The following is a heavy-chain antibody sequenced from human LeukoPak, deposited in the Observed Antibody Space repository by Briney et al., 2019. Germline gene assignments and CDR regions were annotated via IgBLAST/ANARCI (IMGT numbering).Heavy chain of an antibody. V-gene: IGHV3-23*01. J-gene: IGHJ4*02. Sequence: GGSLRLSCAASGFTFSSYAMSWVRQAPGKGLEWVSAISGSGGSTYYADSVKGRFTISRDNSKNTLYLQMNSLGAEDTAVYYCAKGHLDTAMVFWVGDYFDYWGQGTLVTVSS. D-gene: IGHD5-18*01. CDR3: AKGHLDTAMVFWVGDYFDY. CDR1: GFTFSSYA. CDR2: ISGSGGST.